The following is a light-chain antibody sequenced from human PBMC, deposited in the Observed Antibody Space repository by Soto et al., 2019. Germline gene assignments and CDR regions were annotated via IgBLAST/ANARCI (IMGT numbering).Light chain of an antibody. CDR3: QQYESLPLT. CDR1: QDINKN. CDR2: DAS. J-gene: IGKJ5*01. V-gene: IGKV1-33*01. Sequence: DIQMTQSPSSLSASVGDSVTISCQASQDINKNLIWYQQKLGKAPKLLIYDASDLETGVPSMFSGSGSGTGFTFTISSLQPEDFATYYCQQYESLPLTFGQGTRLEIK.